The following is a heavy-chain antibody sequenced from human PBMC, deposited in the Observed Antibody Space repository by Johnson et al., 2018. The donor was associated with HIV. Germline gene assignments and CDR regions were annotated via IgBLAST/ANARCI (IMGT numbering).Heavy chain of an antibody. Sequence: VQLVESGGGLVQPGGSLRLSCAASGFTFSSYDMHWVRQATGKGLEWVSAIGTAGDTYYPGSVKGRFTISRENAKNSLYLQMNSLRAGDTAVYYCARLFYGDDAFDIWGQGTMVTVSS. V-gene: IGHV3-13*01. CDR1: GFTFSSYD. CDR2: IGTAGDT. J-gene: IGHJ3*02. CDR3: ARLFYGDDAFDI. D-gene: IGHD4-17*01.